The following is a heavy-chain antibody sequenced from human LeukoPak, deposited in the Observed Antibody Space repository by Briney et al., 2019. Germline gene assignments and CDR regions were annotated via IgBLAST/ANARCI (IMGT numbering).Heavy chain of an antibody. V-gene: IGHV3-48*01. CDR2: ISSSSSTI. J-gene: IGHJ4*02. CDR1: GFTFSSYS. Sequence: GGSLRLSCAASGFTFSSYSMNWVRQAPGKGLEWVSYISSSSSTIYYADSVKGRFTISRDNAKNSLYLQMNSLRAEDTAVYYCARDYGSLLWFGELLGRGYFDYWGQGTLVTVSS. D-gene: IGHD3-10*01. CDR3: ARDYGSLLWFGELLGRGYFDY.